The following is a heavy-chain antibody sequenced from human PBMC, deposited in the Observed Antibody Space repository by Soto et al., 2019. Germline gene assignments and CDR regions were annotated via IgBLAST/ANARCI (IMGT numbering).Heavy chain of an antibody. CDR1: GGSFSGYY. Sequence: QVQLQQWGAGLLKPSETLSLTCAVYGGSFSGYYWSWIRQPPGKGLEWIGEINHSGSTNYNPSLKSRVTISVYTCKNQFSLRLSSVTAADTAVYYCARRLTTMVRGVRYNWFDPWGQGTLVTVSS. J-gene: IGHJ5*02. V-gene: IGHV4-34*01. CDR2: INHSGST. D-gene: IGHD3-10*01. CDR3: ARRLTTMVRGVRYNWFDP.